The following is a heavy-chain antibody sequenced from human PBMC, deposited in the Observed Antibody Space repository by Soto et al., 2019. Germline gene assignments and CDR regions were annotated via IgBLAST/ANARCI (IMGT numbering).Heavy chain of an antibody. V-gene: IGHV4-31*03. D-gene: IGHD3-10*01. CDR1: GGSISSGGYY. CDR3: ARVAGSGIDYYSYYYMDV. CDR2: IYYSGST. J-gene: IGHJ6*03. Sequence: SETLSLTCTVSGGSISSGGYYWSWIRQHPGKGLEWIGYIYYSGSTYYNPSLKSRVTISVDTSKNQFSLKLSSVTAADTAVYYCARVAGSGIDYYSYYYMDVWGKGTTVTVSS.